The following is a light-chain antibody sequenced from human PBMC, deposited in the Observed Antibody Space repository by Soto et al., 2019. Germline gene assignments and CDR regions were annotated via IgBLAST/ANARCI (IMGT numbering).Light chain of an antibody. CDR1: QSLSSTY. J-gene: IGKJ2*01. Sequence: EIVLTQSPGTLSLSPGERATLSCRVSQSLSSTYLAWYQQKPGQAPRLLIYGTSTRTTGIPDRFSGSGSGTDFTLAISRLEPEDFAVYFCQQYDRSLYTFGQGTKLEIK. V-gene: IGKV3-20*01. CDR2: GTS. CDR3: QQYDRSLYT.